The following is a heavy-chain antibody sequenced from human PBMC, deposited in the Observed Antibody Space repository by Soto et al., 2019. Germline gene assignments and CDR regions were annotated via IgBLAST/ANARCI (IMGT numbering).Heavy chain of an antibody. CDR3: TTQGMYSSSWDFDY. CDR2: IKSKTDGGTT. V-gene: IGHV3-15*01. Sequence: GGSLRLSCAASGFTFSNAWMTWVRQAPGKGLEWVGRIKSKTDGGTTDYAAPVKGRFTISRDDSKNTLYLQMNSLKTEDTAVYYCTTQGMYSSSWDFDYWGQGTLVTVSS. D-gene: IGHD6-13*01. CDR1: GFTFSNAW. J-gene: IGHJ4*02.